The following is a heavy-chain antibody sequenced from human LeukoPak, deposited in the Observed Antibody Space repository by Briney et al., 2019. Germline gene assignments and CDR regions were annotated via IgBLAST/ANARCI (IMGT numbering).Heavy chain of an antibody. D-gene: IGHD3-9*01. CDR3: ARSRGRRYYDILTGYPPLACAGCFMDV. CDR2: MNPNSGNT. Sequence: ASVKVSCKASGYTFTGYYMHWVRQATGQGLEWMGWMNPNSGNTGYAQKFQGRVTMTRNTSISTAYMELSSLRSEDTAVYYCARSRGRRYYDILTGYPPLACAGCFMDVWGKGTTVTISS. CDR1: GYTFTGYY. V-gene: IGHV1-8*02. J-gene: IGHJ6*03.